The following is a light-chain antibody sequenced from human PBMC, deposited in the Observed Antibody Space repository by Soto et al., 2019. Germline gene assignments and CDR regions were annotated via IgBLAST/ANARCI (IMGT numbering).Light chain of an antibody. CDR1: SSDVGGYNY. J-gene: IGLJ1*01. CDR3: SSYTSSRTPYH. V-gene: IGLV2-14*01. CDR2: DVS. Sequence: QSALPQPASVAGSPEQSITIYCTGTSSDVGGYNYVSWYQQHPGKAPKLMIYDVSNRPSGVSTRFAGSKSGNTASLTISVLQAEDEADYYCSSYTSSRTPYHFRTGTKLTVL.